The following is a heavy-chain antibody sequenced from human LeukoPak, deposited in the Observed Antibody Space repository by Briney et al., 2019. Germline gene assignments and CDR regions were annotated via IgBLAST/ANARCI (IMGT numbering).Heavy chain of an antibody. Sequence: GRSLRLSCAASGFTFDDYAMHWVRQAPGKGLEWVSGISWNSGSIGYADSVKGRFTISRDNAKNSLYLQMNSLRAEDTAVYYCAAHSATYYDFWSGYFGSFDYWGQGTLVTVSS. D-gene: IGHD3-3*01. CDR3: AAHSATYYDFWSGYFGSFDY. CDR2: ISWNSGSI. J-gene: IGHJ4*02. CDR1: GFTFDDYA. V-gene: IGHV3-9*01.